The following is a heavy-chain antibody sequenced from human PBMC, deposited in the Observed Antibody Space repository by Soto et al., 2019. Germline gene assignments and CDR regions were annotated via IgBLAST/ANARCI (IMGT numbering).Heavy chain of an antibody. Sequence: QVQLVQSGAEVKKPGSSVNFSCKASGGTFNNLAINWVRQAPGQGLEWMGGITPILGAANYAQKFQGRVSIVADESTSTVYMDLSSLRSDDTAMYYCATDGHMTLFGVASAPSAMDVWGQGTTVTVSS. V-gene: IGHV1-69*11. D-gene: IGHD3-3*01. CDR3: ATDGHMTLFGVASAPSAMDV. CDR2: ITPILGAA. J-gene: IGHJ6*02. CDR1: GGTFNNLA.